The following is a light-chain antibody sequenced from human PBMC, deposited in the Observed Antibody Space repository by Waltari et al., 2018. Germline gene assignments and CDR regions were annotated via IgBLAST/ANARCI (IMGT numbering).Light chain of an antibody. J-gene: IGLJ2*01. Sequence: YVLTQSPSVSAAPGQTARITCGGDNIAAQSVHWYQQRPGQTPMLVVYDDSNRPSGIPERFSGSNSGNTATLTIIRVEAGDEADYYCQVWDSSSDHMGVLGGGTKLTVL. CDR3: QVWDSSSDHMGV. CDR1: NIAAQS. V-gene: IGLV3-21*02. CDR2: DDS.